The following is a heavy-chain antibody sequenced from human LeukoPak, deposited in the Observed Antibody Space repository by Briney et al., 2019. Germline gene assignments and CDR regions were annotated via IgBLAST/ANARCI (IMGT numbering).Heavy chain of an antibody. J-gene: IGHJ4*02. CDR2: IYTDGST. CDR3: ARDGHGDIDY. Sequence: GGSLRLSCAVSGFTFSAYWMSWVRQPPGKGLEWVSIIYTDGSTYYADSVKGRFTISRDNSKNTLYLQMSSLRAEDTAVYYCARDGHGDIDYWGQGTLVTVSS. D-gene: IGHD4-17*01. CDR1: GFTFSAYW. V-gene: IGHV3-53*01.